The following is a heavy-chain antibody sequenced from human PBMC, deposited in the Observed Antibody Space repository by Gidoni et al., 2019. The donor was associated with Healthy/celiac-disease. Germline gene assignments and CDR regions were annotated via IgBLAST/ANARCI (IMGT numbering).Heavy chain of an antibody. CDR1: GGTFRSYA. CDR3: ASREATISYSGIDV. J-gene: IGHJ6*02. V-gene: IGHV1-69*02. Sequence: HVKLGQSGEEVKKPGYSGRVSCKASGGTFRSYASSGVRQAPGQGRAWMGRIIPILGIANHAQKFQGRVTITADKSMSTAYMELISLRSDDTSWYYCASREATISYSGIDVWGQVPTVTVSS. D-gene: IGHD5-12*01. CDR2: IIPILGIA.